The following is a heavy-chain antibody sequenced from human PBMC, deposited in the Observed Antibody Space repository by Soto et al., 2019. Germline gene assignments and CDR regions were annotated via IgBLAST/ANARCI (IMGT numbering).Heavy chain of an antibody. CDR3: TTITMVRGVIIYPGYYYGMDV. J-gene: IGHJ6*02. CDR2: IKSKTDGGTT. CDR1: GFTFSNAW. Sequence: PGGSLRLSCAASGFTFSNAWMNWVRQAPGKGLEWVGRIKSKTDGGTTDYAAPVKGRFTISRDDSKNTLYLQMNSPKTEDTAVYYCTTITMVRGVIIYPGYYYGMDVWGQGTTVTVSS. V-gene: IGHV3-15*07. D-gene: IGHD3-10*01.